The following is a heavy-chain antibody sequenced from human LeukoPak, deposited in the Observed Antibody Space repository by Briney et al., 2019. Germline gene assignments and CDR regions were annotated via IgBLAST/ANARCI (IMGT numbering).Heavy chain of an antibody. D-gene: IGHD3-22*01. Sequence: KTSETLSLTXTVSGGSISSYYWSWIRQPPGKGLEWIGYIYYSGSTNYNPSLKSRVTIPVDTSKNQFSLKLSSVTAADTAVYYCARDRYYDSSGHWGIDYWGQGTLVTVSS. CDR3: ARDRYYDSSGHWGIDY. CDR1: GGSISSYY. V-gene: IGHV4-59*01. CDR2: IYYSGST. J-gene: IGHJ4*02.